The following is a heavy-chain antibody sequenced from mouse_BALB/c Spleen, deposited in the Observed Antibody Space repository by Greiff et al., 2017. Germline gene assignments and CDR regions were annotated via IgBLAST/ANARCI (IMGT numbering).Heavy chain of an antibody. CDR3: ARRDGSSSY. D-gene: IGHD1-1*01. J-gene: IGHJ3*01. V-gene: IGHV1-7*01. Sequence: QVQLKESGAELAKPGASVKMSCKASGYTFTSYWMHWVKQRPGQGLEWIGYINPSTGYTEYNQKFKDKATLTADKSSSTAYMQLSSLTSEDSAVYYCARRDGSSSYWGQGTLVTVSA. CDR1: GYTFTSYW. CDR2: INPSTGYT.